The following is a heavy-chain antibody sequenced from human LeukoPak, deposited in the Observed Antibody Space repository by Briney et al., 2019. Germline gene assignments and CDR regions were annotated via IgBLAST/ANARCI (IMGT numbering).Heavy chain of an antibody. CDR1: GGSISSGGYY. CDR2: IYYSGST. CDR3: ARVASGVGYNWFDP. D-gene: IGHD2-15*01. Sequence: SETLSITCTVSGGSISSGGYYWSWIRQHPGKGLEWIGYIYYSGSTYYNPSLKSRVTISVDTSKNQFSLKLSSVTAADTAVYYCARVASGVGYNWFDPWGQGTLVTVSS. J-gene: IGHJ5*02. V-gene: IGHV4-31*03.